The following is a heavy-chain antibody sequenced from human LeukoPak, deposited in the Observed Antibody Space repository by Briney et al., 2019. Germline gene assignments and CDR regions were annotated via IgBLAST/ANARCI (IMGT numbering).Heavy chain of an antibody. Sequence: SGGSLRLSCAASGFTFDDYGMHWVRQAPGKGLEWVSLISWDGGNTYYADSVKGRFTVSRDNNKNSLYLQMNSLRAEDTALYYCARDQGRGYSYGCPGSWGQGTLVTVSS. V-gene: IGHV3-43D*03. CDR2: ISWDGGNT. CDR3: ARDQGRGYSYGCPGS. J-gene: IGHJ4*02. CDR1: GFTFDDYG. D-gene: IGHD5-18*01.